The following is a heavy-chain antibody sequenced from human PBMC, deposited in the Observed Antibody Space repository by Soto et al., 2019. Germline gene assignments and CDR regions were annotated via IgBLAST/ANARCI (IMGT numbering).Heavy chain of an antibody. J-gene: IGHJ6*03. V-gene: IGHV4-39*07. CDR1: GGSISSGGYY. D-gene: IGHD3-3*01. CDR2: INHSGST. Sequence: SETLSLTCTVSGGSISSGGYYWSWIRQPPGKGLEWIGEINHSGSTNYNPSLKSRVTISVDTSKNQFSLKLSSVTAADTAVYYCARVIRIDFWSGYYYMDVWGKGTTVTVSS. CDR3: ARVIRIDFWSGYYYMDV.